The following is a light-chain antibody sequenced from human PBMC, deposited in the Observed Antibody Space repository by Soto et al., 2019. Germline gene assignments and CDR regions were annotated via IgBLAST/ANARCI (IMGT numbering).Light chain of an antibody. J-gene: IGLJ2*01. Sequence: QSVLSQPPSASGTPGQRVTISCSGSNSNIGGNTVSWYQQLPGTAPKLLIYTNSQRPSGVPDRFSGSKSGTSASLAISGLQSEDEADDYCAAWDDSLNGVVFGGGTKVTVL. CDR2: TNS. CDR1: NSNIGGNT. CDR3: AAWDDSLNGVV. V-gene: IGLV1-44*01.